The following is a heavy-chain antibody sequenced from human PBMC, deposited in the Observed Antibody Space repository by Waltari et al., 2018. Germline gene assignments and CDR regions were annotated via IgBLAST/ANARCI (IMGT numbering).Heavy chain of an antibody. CDR3: AREDNWNHFVESGWFDP. D-gene: IGHD1-20*01. V-gene: IGHV4-4*07. J-gene: IGHJ5*02. CDR2: IYTSGST. CDR1: GGSISSYY. Sequence: QVQLQESGPGLVKPSETLSLTCTVSGGSISSYYWSWIRQPAGKGLEWIGRIYTSGSTNYNPSLKSRVTMSVDTSKNQFSLKLSSVTAADTAVYYCAREDNWNHFVESGWFDPWGQGTLVTVSS.